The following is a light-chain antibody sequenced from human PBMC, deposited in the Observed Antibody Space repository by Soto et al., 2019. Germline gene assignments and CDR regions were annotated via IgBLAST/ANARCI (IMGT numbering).Light chain of an antibody. CDR1: QSVSSSY. V-gene: IGKV3-20*01. CDR2: GAS. J-gene: IGKJ1*01. CDR3: QQYGSSGT. Sequence: EMIWTHSPCTLSFSPGERATLSFMASQSVSSSYLAWYQQKPGQAPRLLIYGASNRATGIPDRFSGSGSGTDFTLTISRLEPEDFAVYYCQQYGSSGTFGQGTKVDIK.